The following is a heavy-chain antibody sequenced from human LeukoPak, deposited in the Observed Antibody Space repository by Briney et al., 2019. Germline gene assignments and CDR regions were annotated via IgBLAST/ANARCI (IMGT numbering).Heavy chain of an antibody. V-gene: IGHV4-59*12. Sequence: SETLSLTCTVSGGSISSYYWSWIRQPPGKGLEWIGYIYYSGSTYYNPSLKSRVTISIDTSKNQFSLKLSSVTAADTAVYYCATTTVTKTYYFNYWGQGTLVTVSS. J-gene: IGHJ4*02. CDR2: IYYSGST. D-gene: IGHD4-17*01. CDR1: GGSISSYY. CDR3: ATTTVTKTYYFNY.